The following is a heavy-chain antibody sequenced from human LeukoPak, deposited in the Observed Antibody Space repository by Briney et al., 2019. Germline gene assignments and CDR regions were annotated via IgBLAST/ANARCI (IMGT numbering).Heavy chain of an antibody. D-gene: IGHD3-10*01. Sequence: ASVKVSCKASGGTFSSYAFSWVRQAPGQGLEWMGGIIPIFGTANYAQKFQGRVTITADESTSTAYMELSSLRSEDTAVYYCSYYGSGSYYLYYYGMDVWGQGTTVTVSS. CDR1: GGTFSSYA. J-gene: IGHJ6*02. CDR2: IIPIFGTA. CDR3: SYYGSGSYYLYYYGMDV. V-gene: IGHV1-69*13.